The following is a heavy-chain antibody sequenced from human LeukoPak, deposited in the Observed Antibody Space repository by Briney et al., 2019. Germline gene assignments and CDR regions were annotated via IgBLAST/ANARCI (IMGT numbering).Heavy chain of an antibody. Sequence: SETLSLTCTVSGDSISDYYWYWIRQPPGRGLEWIGYIYYSGSTNYNPSLKSRVTISIDTSRSQFSLKLISVTAADTGVYYCARGIYYGSGSYSPARYGLDVWGHGTTATVSS. D-gene: IGHD3-10*01. V-gene: IGHV4-59*12. CDR3: ARGIYYGSGSYSPARYGLDV. CDR1: GDSISDYY. J-gene: IGHJ6*02. CDR2: IYYSGST.